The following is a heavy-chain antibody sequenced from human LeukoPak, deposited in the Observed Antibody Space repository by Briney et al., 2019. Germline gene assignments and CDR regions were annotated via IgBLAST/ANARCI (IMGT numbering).Heavy chain of an antibody. Sequence: PGGSLRLSCAASGFTFSSYWMSWVRQAPGKGLEWVAFIRYDGSNKYYADSVKGRFTISRDNSKNKLYLQMNSLRAEDTAVYYCARELYYGFDYWGQGTLVTVSS. CDR3: ARELYYGFDY. CDR1: GFTFSSYW. CDR2: IRYDGSNK. V-gene: IGHV3-30*02. J-gene: IGHJ4*02. D-gene: IGHD3-10*01.